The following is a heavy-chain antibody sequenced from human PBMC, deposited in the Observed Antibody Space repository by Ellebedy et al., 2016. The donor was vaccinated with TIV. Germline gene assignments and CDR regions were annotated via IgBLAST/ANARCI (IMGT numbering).Heavy chain of an antibody. J-gene: IGHJ6*02. CDR3: ARDGTYGMDV. V-gene: IGHV1-46*01. CDR2: INPSGGSA. Sequence: AASVKVSCKASGYGFTRCYMHWVREAPGQGLEWMGKINPSGGSATYAQKFQGRATMTRDTSTSTVYMELSSLKSEDTAVYYCARDGTYGMDVWGQGTTVIVSS. CDR1: GYGFTRCY.